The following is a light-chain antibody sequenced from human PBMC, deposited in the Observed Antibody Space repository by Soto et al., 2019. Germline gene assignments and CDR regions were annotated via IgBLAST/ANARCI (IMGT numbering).Light chain of an antibody. CDR2: SAS. CDR3: QQANTFALT. J-gene: IGKJ4*01. CDR1: QDISRW. V-gene: IGKV1-12*01. Sequence: DIQMTQSPSSVSASVGDRVTITCRASQDISRWLAWYQQKPGKAPNLLIYSASSLYSGVPSRFSGSGSGTDFTLTISSLQPEDFATYYCQQANTFALTVGGGTRVEIK.